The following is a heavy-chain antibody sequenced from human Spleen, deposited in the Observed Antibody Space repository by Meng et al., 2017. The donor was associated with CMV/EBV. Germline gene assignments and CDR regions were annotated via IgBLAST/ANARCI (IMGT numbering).Heavy chain of an antibody. D-gene: IGHD2-2*01. CDR1: GYSFTSYW. Sequence: GESLKISCKGSGYSFTSYWIGWVRQMPGKGLEWMGIIYPGDSDTRYSPSFQGQVTISADKSISTAYLQWSSLKASDTAMYYCARHPPGKRYCSSTSCYSASSDYYYGMDVWGQGTTVTVSS. CDR2: IYPGDSDT. V-gene: IGHV5-51*01. CDR3: ARHPPGKRYCSSTSCYSASSDYYYGMDV. J-gene: IGHJ6*02.